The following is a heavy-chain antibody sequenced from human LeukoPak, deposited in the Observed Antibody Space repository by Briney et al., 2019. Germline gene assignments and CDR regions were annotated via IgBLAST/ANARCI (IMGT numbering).Heavy chain of an antibody. J-gene: IGHJ6*02. CDR3: ARARPFDYGMDV. Sequence: GGSLRLSCAAPGFTFSSYGMHWVRQAPGKGLEWVSVIYSGGSTYYADSVKGRFTISRDNSKNTLYLQMNSLRAEDTAVYYCARARPFDYGMDVWGQGTTVTVSS. CDR2: IYSGGST. V-gene: IGHV3-NL1*01. CDR1: GFTFSSYG.